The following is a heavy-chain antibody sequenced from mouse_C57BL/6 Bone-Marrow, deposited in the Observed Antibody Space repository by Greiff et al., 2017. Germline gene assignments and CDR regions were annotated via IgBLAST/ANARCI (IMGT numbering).Heavy chain of an antibody. V-gene: IGHV1-54*01. CDR1: GYAFTNYL. CDR3: ARDTTVYYYAMDY. Sequence: QVQLQQSGAELVRPGTSVKVSCKASGYAFTNYLIEWVKQRPGQGLEWIGVINPGSGGTKYNEKFKGKATLTEDKSSSTAYMQLSSLTSEDSAVYFCARDTTVYYYAMDYWGQGTSVTVSS. D-gene: IGHD1-1*01. J-gene: IGHJ4*01. CDR2: INPGSGGT.